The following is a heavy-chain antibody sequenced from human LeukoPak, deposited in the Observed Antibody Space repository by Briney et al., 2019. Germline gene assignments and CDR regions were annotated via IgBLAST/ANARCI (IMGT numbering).Heavy chain of an antibody. D-gene: IGHD6-13*01. V-gene: IGHV3-48*01. J-gene: IGHJ5*02. CDR3: VAASPFSSSWRS. CDR1: GPSFSSYN. CDR2: ITASDTTK. Sequence: GGSLRLSCVASGPSFSSYNMYWVRQAPGKGPEWVAYITASDTTKYYADSVKGRFAISRDNVKKSLFLQMNSLRAEDTAVYYCVAASPFSSSWRSWGQGTVVTVSS.